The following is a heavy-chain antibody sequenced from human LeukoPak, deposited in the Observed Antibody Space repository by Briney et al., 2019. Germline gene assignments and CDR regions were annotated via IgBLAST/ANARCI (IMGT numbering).Heavy chain of an antibody. D-gene: IGHD3-10*01. Sequence: ASVKVSCKASGYTFTSSGISWVRQAPGQGLEWMGWLNIYNGNTDYAQKVQGRVTMTTDTSTSTAYMELRSLRSDDTAMYYCAREQYYGSGSYSDSWGQGTLVTVSS. CDR1: GYTFTSSG. CDR3: AREQYYGSGSYSDS. V-gene: IGHV1-18*01. CDR2: LNIYNGNT. J-gene: IGHJ4*02.